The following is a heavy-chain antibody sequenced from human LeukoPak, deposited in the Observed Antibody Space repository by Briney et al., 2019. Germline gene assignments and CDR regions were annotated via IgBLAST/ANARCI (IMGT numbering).Heavy chain of an antibody. V-gene: IGHV3-7*01. J-gene: IGHJ3*02. CDR2: INPDGSEE. CDR1: GFTFRSYW. CDR3: ARDPYIKAFDI. D-gene: IGHD1-14*01. Sequence: GGSLRLSCAASGFTFRSYWMTWLRRAPGKELELVAHINPDGSEESYADSVKGRFTISRDNAKYSLHLQMNNLRVEDTAVYYCARDPYIKAFDIWGQGTMVTVSS.